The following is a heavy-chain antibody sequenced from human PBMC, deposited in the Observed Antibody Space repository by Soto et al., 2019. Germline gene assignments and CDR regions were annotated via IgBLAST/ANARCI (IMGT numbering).Heavy chain of an antibody. Sequence: SETLSLTCAVYVGSFSDYFWSWIRQPPGKGLEWIGEINHSGNTNYSPSLRSRVTMSVDTSKNHFSLKLTSVTAADTAIYYCASYFDFYGYWGQGTLVTVSS. D-gene: IGHD3-3*01. CDR3: ASYFDFYGY. J-gene: IGHJ4*02. V-gene: IGHV4-34*01. CDR1: VGSFSDYF. CDR2: INHSGNT.